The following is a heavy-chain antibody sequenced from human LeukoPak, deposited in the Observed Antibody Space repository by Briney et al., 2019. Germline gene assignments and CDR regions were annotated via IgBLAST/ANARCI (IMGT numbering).Heavy chain of an antibody. CDR2: IIPIFGTA. Sequence: ASVKVSCTASGGTFSSYAISWVRQAPGQGLEWMGGIIPIFGTANYAQKFQGRVTITTDESTSTAYMELSSLRSEDTAVYYCARGERTYDILTGYYFDYWGQGTLVTVSS. CDR3: ARGERTYDILTGYYFDY. V-gene: IGHV1-69*05. D-gene: IGHD3-9*01. J-gene: IGHJ4*02. CDR1: GGTFSSYA.